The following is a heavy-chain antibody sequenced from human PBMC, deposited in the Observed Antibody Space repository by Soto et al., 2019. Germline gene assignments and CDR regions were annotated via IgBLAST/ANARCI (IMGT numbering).Heavy chain of an antibody. CDR1: GYTVTSYG. J-gene: IGHJ2*01. D-gene: IGHD1-26*01. CDR2: ISAYNGNT. CDR3: ARVGSYARDFDL. V-gene: IGHV1-18*01. Sequence: ASVKVSCEACGYTVTSYGISCVRQAPGQGLEWMGWISAYNGNTNYAQKLQGRVTMTTDTSTSTAYMELRSLRSDDTAVYYCARVGSYARDFDLWGRGTLVTVSS.